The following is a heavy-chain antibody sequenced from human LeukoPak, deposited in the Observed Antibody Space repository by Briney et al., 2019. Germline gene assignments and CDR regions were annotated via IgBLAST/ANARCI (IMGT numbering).Heavy chain of an antibody. CDR2: ISGSGGST. Sequence: GGSLRLSCAASGFTFSNYAMSWVRQAPGKGLEWLSAISGSGGSTYYADSVKGRFTISRDNSKNTLYLQMNSLRAEDTAVYYCAKDRMLRLQKLLGDYFDYWGQGTLVTVSS. J-gene: IGHJ4*02. V-gene: IGHV3-23*01. CDR1: GFTFSNYA. D-gene: IGHD5-24*01. CDR3: AKDRMLRLQKLLGDYFDY.